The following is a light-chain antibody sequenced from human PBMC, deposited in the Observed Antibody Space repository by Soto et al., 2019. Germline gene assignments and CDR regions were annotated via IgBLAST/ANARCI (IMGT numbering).Light chain of an antibody. CDR1: QSVSSTY. J-gene: IGKJ2*01. Sequence: EIVLTQSPGTLSLSPGERATLSCRASQSVSSTYFAWYQQKPGQAPRLLIYGASFRATGIPDRFSGSGSGTDFTFTITRLEPEDFAVYYCQQYGDSPLYTFGQGTKLEIK. V-gene: IGKV3-20*01. CDR2: GAS. CDR3: QQYGDSPLYT.